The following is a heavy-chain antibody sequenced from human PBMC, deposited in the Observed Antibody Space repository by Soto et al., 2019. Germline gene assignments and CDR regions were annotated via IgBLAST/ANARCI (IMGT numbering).Heavy chain of an antibody. Sequence: GGSLRLSCAASGFTFSSYSMNWVRQAPGKGLEWVSYISSSSSTIYYADSVKGRFTISRDNAKNSLYLQMNSLRAEDTAVYYCARDPPRLHCSSTSCYTWGQGTLVTVSS. J-gene: IGHJ4*02. D-gene: IGHD2-2*02. CDR3: ARDPPRLHCSSTSCYT. CDR2: ISSSSSTI. CDR1: GFTFSSYS. V-gene: IGHV3-48*01.